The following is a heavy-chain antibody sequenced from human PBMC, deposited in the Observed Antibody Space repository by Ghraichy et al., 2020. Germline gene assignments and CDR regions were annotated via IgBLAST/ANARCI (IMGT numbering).Heavy chain of an antibody. CDR1: GGSISSYY. CDR2: IYTSGST. CDR3: AREIFSSGCGPFDY. D-gene: IGHD6-19*01. V-gene: IGHV4-4*07. J-gene: IGHJ4*02. Sequence: SETLSLTCTVSGGSISSYYWSWIRQPAGKGLEWIGRIYTSGSTNYNPSLKSRVTMSVDTSKNQFSLKLSSVTAADTAVYYCAREIFSSGCGPFDYWGQGTLLTVSS.